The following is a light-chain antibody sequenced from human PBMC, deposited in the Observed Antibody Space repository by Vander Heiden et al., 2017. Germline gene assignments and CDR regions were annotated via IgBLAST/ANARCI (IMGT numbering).Light chain of an antibody. Sequence: VLTPSPGTLSLSPGERATLSCRASQSVSNSYLAWYQQKPGQAPRLLIYGASSRATGIPDRFSGSASGTDFTLTISRLEPEDFAVYYCQQYGSSPRTFGQGTKVEIK. CDR2: GAS. CDR1: QSVSNSY. CDR3: QQYGSSPRT. V-gene: IGKV3-20*01. J-gene: IGKJ1*01.